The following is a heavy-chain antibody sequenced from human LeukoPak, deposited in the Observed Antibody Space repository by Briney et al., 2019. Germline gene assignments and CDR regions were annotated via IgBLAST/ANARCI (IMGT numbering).Heavy chain of an antibody. CDR3: ARETPITMVRGVISYYYYYYMDV. J-gene: IGHJ6*03. CDR1: GFTFSSYS. D-gene: IGHD3-10*01. CDR2: ISSSSSYI. V-gene: IGHV3-21*01. Sequence: PGGSLRLSCAASGFTFSSYSMNWVRQAPGKGLEWVSSISSSSSYIYYADSVKGRFTISRDNAKNSLYLQMNSLRAEDTAVYYCARETPITMVRGVISYYYYYYMDVWGKGTTVTISS.